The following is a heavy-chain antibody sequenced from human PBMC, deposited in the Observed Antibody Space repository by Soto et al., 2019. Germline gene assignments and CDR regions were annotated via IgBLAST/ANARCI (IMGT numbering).Heavy chain of an antibody. J-gene: IGHJ6*03. D-gene: IGHD6-19*01. CDR2: ISYDGSNK. CDR3: AGIAVAGVYYYYMDV. CDR1: GFTFSSYG. Sequence: ESGGGVVQPGRSLRLSCAASGFTFSSYGMHWVRQAPGKGLEWVAVISYDGSNKYYADSVKGRFTISRDNSKNTLYLQMNSLRAEDTAVYYCAGIAVAGVYYYYMDVWGKGTTVTVSS. V-gene: IGHV3-30*03.